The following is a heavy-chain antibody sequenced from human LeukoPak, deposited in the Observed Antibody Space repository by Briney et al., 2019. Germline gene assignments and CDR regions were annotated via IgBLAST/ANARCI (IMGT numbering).Heavy chain of an antibody. CDR2: ISGSGGST. CDR1: GFTFSSYA. V-gene: IGHV3-23*01. Sequence: GGSLRLSCAASGFTFSSYAMSWVRQAPGKGLEWVSAISGSGGSTYYADSVKGRFTISRDNAKNTLYLQMSSLRAEDTAVYYCAKDPSAWLYRASVAFDIWGQGTMVTVSS. D-gene: IGHD5-24*01. J-gene: IGHJ3*02. CDR3: AKDPSAWLYRASVAFDI.